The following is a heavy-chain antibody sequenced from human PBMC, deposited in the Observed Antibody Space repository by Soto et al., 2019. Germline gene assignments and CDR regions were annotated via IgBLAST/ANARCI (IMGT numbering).Heavy chain of an antibody. J-gene: IGHJ4*02. CDR3: AGAAKLIRFDY. Sequence: SETLSLTCTVSGGSISSGDYYWSWIRQPPGKGLEWIGYIYHSGSTYYNPSLKSRVTISVDTSKNQFSLKLSSVTAADTAVYYCAGAAKLIRFDYWGQGTLVTVSS. CDR2: IYHSGST. CDR1: GGSISSGDYY. V-gene: IGHV4-30-4*01. D-gene: IGHD2-15*01.